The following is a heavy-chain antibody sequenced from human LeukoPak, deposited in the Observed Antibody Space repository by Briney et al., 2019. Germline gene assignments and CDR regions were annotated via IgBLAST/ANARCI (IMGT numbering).Heavy chain of an antibody. Sequence: GASVKVSCKSSGYSFTSYGINWVRQAPGQGLEWMGWISTDNGNTDYAQKLQGRVTVTTDTSTSTAYMELRSLTSDDTALYYCARDLGDIVGASDYWGQGTLVTVSS. CDR3: ARDLGDIVGASDY. J-gene: IGHJ4*02. CDR1: GYSFTSYG. V-gene: IGHV1-18*04. CDR2: ISTDNGNT. D-gene: IGHD1-26*01.